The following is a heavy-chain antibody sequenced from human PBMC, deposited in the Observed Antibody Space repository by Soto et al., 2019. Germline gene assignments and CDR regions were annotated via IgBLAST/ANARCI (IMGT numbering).Heavy chain of an antibody. CDR1: GYTFTGYY. D-gene: IGHD3-10*01. V-gene: IGHV1-2*04. Sequence: QVQLVQSGAEVKKPGASVKVSCKASGYTFTGYYMHWVRQAPGQGLEWMGWINPNSGGTNYAQKFQGWVTMTRDTSISPAYMELSRLRSDDTAVYYCARTPYYYGSGSYYMAYWGQGTLVTVSS. CDR2: INPNSGGT. CDR3: ARTPYYYGSGSYYMAY. J-gene: IGHJ4*02.